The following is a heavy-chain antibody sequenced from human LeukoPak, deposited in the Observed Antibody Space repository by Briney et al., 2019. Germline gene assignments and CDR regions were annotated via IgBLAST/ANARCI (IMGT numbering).Heavy chain of an antibody. J-gene: IGHJ3*02. Sequence: PSETLSLTCTVSGGSISSHYWSWIRQPPGKGLEWIGYIYYSGSTNYNPSLKSRVTISVDTSKNQFSLKLSSVTAADTAVYYCARGLAYYYDSSGYPDDAFDIWGQGTMVTVSS. D-gene: IGHD3-22*01. CDR3: ARGLAYYYDSSGYPDDAFDI. CDR2: IYYSGST. V-gene: IGHV4-59*11. CDR1: GGSISSHY.